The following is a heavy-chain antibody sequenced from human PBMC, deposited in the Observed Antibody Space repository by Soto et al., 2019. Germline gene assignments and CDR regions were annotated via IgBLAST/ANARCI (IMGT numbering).Heavy chain of an antibody. CDR1: GASLSSGSYY. CDR2: FYYTGTT. Sequence: SETLSLTCTVSGASLSSGSYYWSWIRQPPGKGLEWIGYFYYTGTTKYNPSLESRVTISADTSKNQFSLNLTSVPAADTAVYYCARISYWVKDYWGQGALVTVSS. D-gene: IGHD2-8*02. CDR3: ARISYWVKDY. V-gene: IGHV4-61*01. J-gene: IGHJ4*02.